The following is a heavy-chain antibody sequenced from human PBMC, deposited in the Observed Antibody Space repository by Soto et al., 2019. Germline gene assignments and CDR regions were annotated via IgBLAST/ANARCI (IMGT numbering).Heavy chain of an antibody. CDR1: GFTFSGYA. J-gene: IGHJ4*02. V-gene: IGHV3-23*01. Sequence: EVQLLESGGGLVQPGGSLRLSCAASGFTFSGYAMSWVRQAPGKGLEWVSAISGSGGSTYYADSVKGRFTISRDNSKNTLYLQMNSLRAEDTAVYYCAKDQGYYDFWSGSDVGSYFDYWGQGTLVTVSS. CDR2: ISGSGGST. D-gene: IGHD3-3*01. CDR3: AKDQGYYDFWSGSDVGSYFDY.